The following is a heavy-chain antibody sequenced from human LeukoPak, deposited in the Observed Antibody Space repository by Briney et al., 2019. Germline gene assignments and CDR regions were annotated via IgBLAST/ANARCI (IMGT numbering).Heavy chain of an antibody. Sequence: SGGSLRLSCAASGFTFSSYAMSWVRQAPGKGLEWVSAISGSGGSTYYADSVKGRFTISRDNSKNTLYLQMNSLRAEDTAVYYCAKGWRTMVRGVIPPDAFDIWGQGTMVTVSS. CDR1: GFTFSSYA. D-gene: IGHD3-10*01. V-gene: IGHV3-23*01. CDR3: AKGWRTMVRGVIPPDAFDI. J-gene: IGHJ3*02. CDR2: ISGSGGST.